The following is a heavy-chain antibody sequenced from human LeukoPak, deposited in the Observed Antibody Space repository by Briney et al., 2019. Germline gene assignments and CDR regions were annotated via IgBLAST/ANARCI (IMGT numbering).Heavy chain of an antibody. CDR1: GYTFTSYY. CDR2: INPSGGST. J-gene: IGHJ4*02. V-gene: IGHV1-46*03. Sequence: GASVKVSCKASGYTFTSYYMHWLRQAPEQGLEWMGIINPSGGSTSYAQKFQGRVTMTRDTSTSTVYMELSSLRSEDTAVYYCATLIAVAGPFDYWAREPWSPSPQ. D-gene: IGHD6-19*01. CDR3: ATLIAVAGPFDY.